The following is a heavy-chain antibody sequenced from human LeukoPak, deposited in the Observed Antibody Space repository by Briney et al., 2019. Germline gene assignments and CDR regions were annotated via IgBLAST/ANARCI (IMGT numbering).Heavy chain of an antibody. Sequence: GGFLRLSCAASGFSLSTYGMHWVRQAPGKGPEWVALIAYDGSNKYYGDSVKGRFTISRDNSKNTLYLQMNSLRAEDTAVYYCAKEGGSGWYGDYWGQGTLVTVSS. CDR1: GFSLSTYG. CDR3: AKEGGSGWYGDY. J-gene: IGHJ4*02. CDR2: IAYDGSNK. D-gene: IGHD6-19*01. V-gene: IGHV3-30*18.